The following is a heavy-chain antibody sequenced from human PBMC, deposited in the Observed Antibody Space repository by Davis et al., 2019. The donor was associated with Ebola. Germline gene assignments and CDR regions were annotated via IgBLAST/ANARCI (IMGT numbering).Heavy chain of an antibody. CDR3: ARGQKGITMIVVVNGLSFDI. D-gene: IGHD3-22*01. V-gene: IGHV3-33*01. Sequence: GESLKISCAASGFTFSSYGMHWVRQAPGKGLEWVAVIWYDGSNKYYADSVKGRFTISRDNSKNTLYLQMNSLRAEDTAVYYCARGQKGITMIVVVNGLSFDIWGQGTMVTVSS. CDR1: GFTFSSYG. J-gene: IGHJ3*02. CDR2: IWYDGSNK.